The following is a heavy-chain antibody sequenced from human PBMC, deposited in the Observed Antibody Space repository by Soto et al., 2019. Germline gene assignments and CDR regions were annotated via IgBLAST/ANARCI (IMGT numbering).Heavy chain of an antibody. D-gene: IGHD3-9*01. CDR3: ARTHYDILTGYCTFDY. Sequence: PGGSLRLSCAASGFTFSSYEMNWVRQAPGKGLEWVSYISSSGSTIYYADSVKGRFTISRDNAKNSLYLQMNSLRAEDTAVYYCARTHYDILTGYCTFDYWGQGTLVTVSS. V-gene: IGHV3-48*03. J-gene: IGHJ4*02. CDR1: GFTFSSYE. CDR2: ISSSGSTI.